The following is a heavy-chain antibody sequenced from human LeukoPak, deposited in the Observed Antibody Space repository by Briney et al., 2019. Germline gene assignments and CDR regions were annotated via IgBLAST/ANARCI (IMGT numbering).Heavy chain of an antibody. CDR1: GGSFSGYY. J-gene: IGHJ4*02. V-gene: IGHV4-34*01. CDR2: INHSGST. D-gene: IGHD3-10*01. CDR3: ARLKYYYGSGSYPPQTIIPWYFDY. Sequence: SETLSLTCAVYGGSFSGYYSSWIRQPPGKGLEWIGEINHSGSTNYNPSLKSRVTISVDTSKNQFSLKLSSVTAADTAVYYCARLKYYYGSGSYPPQTIIPWYFDYWGQGTLVTVSS.